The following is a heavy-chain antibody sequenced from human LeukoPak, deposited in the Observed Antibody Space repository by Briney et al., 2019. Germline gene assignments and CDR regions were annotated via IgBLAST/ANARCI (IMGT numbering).Heavy chain of an antibody. V-gene: IGHV4-31*03. J-gene: IGHJ5*02. CDR3: ATDHLAVAGYNRLDP. Sequence: SQTLSLTCTISGGSITSGDSFWTWIRHHPEKGLEWIGYISYSGRPYYNPSLQTRVTISSDMSKNQFSLNLASVTAADTAVYYCATDHLAVAGYNRLDPWGQGILVTVSS. D-gene: IGHD6-13*01. CDR2: ISYSGRP. CDR1: GGSITSGDSF.